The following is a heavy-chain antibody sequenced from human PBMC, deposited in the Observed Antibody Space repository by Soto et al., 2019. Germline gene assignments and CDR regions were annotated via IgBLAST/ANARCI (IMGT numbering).Heavy chain of an antibody. V-gene: IGHV3-21*01. CDR3: ARDGSGWFDAFAI. Sequence: PGGSLRLACATSGFTFSSYSRNWVRQAPGKGLEWVSSISSSSSYIYYADSVKGRFTISRDNAKNSLYLQMNSLRAEDTAVYYCARDGSGWFDAFAIWGQRTIVPVSS. CDR1: GFTFSSYS. CDR2: ISSSSSYI. D-gene: IGHD6-19*01. J-gene: IGHJ3*02.